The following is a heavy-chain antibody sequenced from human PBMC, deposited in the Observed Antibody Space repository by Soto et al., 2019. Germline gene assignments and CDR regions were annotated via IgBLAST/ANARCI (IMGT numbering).Heavy chain of an antibody. J-gene: IGHJ4*02. Sequence: SETLSLTCTVSGGSIISGDYCFIWIRQPPGKGLELIGYIYYSGSTYYNPSLKSRVTISVDTSKNQFSLKLSSVTAADTAVYYCARGQYGGNSGTYWGQGTLVTVSS. D-gene: IGHD2-21*02. CDR1: GGSIISGDYC. CDR3: ARGQYGGNSGTY. V-gene: IGHV4-30-4*01. CDR2: IYYSGST.